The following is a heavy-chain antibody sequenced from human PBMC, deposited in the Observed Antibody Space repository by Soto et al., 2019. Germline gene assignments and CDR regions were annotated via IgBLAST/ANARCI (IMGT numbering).Heavy chain of an antibody. CDR3: ARQNSQSDAFDI. Sequence: GESLKISCKGSGYSFTSYWIGWVRQMPGKGLEWMGIVYPGDSETRYSPSFQGQDTISADKSISTAYLQWSSLKASDTAMYYCARQNSQSDAFDIWGQGTMVTVSS. V-gene: IGHV5-51*01. D-gene: IGHD2-15*01. CDR2: VYPGDSET. CDR1: GYSFTSYW. J-gene: IGHJ3*02.